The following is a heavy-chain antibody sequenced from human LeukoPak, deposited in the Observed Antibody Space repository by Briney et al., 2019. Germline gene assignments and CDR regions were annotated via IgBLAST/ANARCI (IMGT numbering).Heavy chain of an antibody. V-gene: IGHV3-30-3*01. J-gene: IGHJ6*02. Sequence: PGGSLRLSCAASGFTFSSYTMHWVRQAPGKGLEWVAVISYDGSNKYYADSVEGRFTISRDNSKNTLYLQMNSLRAEDTAVYYCAREVGELSLLSMYYYYGMDVWGQGTTVTVSS. CDR2: ISYDGSNK. CDR1: GFTFSSYT. CDR3: AREVGELSLLSMYYYYGMDV. D-gene: IGHD3-16*02.